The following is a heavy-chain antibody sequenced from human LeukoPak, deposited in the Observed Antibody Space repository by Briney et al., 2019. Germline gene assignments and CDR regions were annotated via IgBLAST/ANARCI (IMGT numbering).Heavy chain of an antibody. J-gene: IGHJ4*02. CDR2: IYYSGST. CDR3: ARRRYFDY. Sequence: SETLSLTCSVSGDSISSSGYYWGWIRQPPGKGLEWIGSIYYSGSTYYNPSLKSRVTISVDTSKNQFSLKLSSVTAADTAVYYCARRRYFDYWGQGTLVTVSS. V-gene: IGHV4-39*01. CDR1: GDSISSSGYY.